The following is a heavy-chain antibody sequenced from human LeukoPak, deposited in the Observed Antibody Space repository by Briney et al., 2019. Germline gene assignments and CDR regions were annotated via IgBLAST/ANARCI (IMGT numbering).Heavy chain of an antibody. CDR2: IYYSGST. J-gene: IGHJ5*02. CDR3: ASWTYYYGSGSYIVWFDP. CDR1: GCSISSSSYY. D-gene: IGHD3-10*01. Sequence: PSETLSLTCTVSGCSISSSSYYWGWIRQPPGKGLEWIGSIYYSGSTYYNPSLKSRVTISVDTSKNQFSLKLRSVTAADTAVYYCASWTYYYGSGSYIVWFDPWGQGTLVTVSS. V-gene: IGHV4-39*01.